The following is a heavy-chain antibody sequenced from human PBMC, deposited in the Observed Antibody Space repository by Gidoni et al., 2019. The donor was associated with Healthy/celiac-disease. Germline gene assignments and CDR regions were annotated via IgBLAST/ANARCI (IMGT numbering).Heavy chain of an antibody. V-gene: IGHV4-39*01. CDR2: IYYSGST. J-gene: IGHJ4*02. CDR1: GGSISSSSYY. D-gene: IGHD6-19*01. Sequence: QLQLQESGPGLVKPSETLSLTCTVSGGSISSSSYYWGWIRQPPGKGLEWIGSIYYSGSTYYNPSLKSRVTISVDTSKNQFSLKLSSVTAADTAVYYCARSDSSGWYFRVPHFDYWGQGTLVTVSS. CDR3: ARSDSSGWYFRVPHFDY.